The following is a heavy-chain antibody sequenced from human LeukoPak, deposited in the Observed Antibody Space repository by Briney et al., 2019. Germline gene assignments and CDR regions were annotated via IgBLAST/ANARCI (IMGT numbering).Heavy chain of an antibody. CDR3: TSELYFSVGSGL. J-gene: IGHJ3*01. Sequence: PGGSLRLSCVASGFSFSIYSMSWVRQAPGKGLECVSATTRSSSSIYYADSVNGRFTISRDNAKRSVYLQMNSLRAEDTAVYYCTSELYFSVGSGLWGPGTMVTVSS. CDR1: GFSFSIYS. D-gene: IGHD3-22*01. CDR2: TTRSSSSI. V-gene: IGHV3-21*01.